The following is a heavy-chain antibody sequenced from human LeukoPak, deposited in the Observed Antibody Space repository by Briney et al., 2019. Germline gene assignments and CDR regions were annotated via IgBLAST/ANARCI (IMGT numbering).Heavy chain of an antibody. Sequence: PSETLSLTCAVYGGSFSGYYWSWIRQPPGKGLEWIGEINHSGSTNYNPSLKSRVTISVDTSKNQFSLKLSSVTAAETAVYYCASLPGIAAAAGDYWGQGTLVTVSS. V-gene: IGHV4-34*01. J-gene: IGHJ4*02. CDR2: INHSGST. CDR3: ASLPGIAAAAGDY. D-gene: IGHD6-13*01. CDR1: GGSFSGYY.